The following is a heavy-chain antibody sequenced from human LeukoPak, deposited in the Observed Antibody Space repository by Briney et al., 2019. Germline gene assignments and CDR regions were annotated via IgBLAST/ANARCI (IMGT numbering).Heavy chain of an antibody. CDR1: GFTFSTYS. CDR2: ISGSSNII. Sequence: GGSLRLSCAASGFTFSTYSMNWARQAPGKGLEWVSYISGSSNIIYYADSVKGRFTISRDNAKNSLYLQMNRLRAEDTAVYYCVRDQYDFRSVDAFDIWGQGTMVTVSS. CDR3: VRDQYDFRSVDAFDI. V-gene: IGHV3-48*01. J-gene: IGHJ3*02. D-gene: IGHD3-3*01.